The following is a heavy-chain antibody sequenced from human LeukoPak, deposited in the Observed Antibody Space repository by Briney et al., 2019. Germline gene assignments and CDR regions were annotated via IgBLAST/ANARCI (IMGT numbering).Heavy chain of an antibody. CDR3: ARARSGSYPDY. CDR2: IYYSGST. D-gene: IGHD1-26*01. V-gene: IGHV4-31*03. Sequence: PSETLSLTCTVSGGSISSGGYYWSWIRQHPGKGLEWIGYIYYSGSTYYNPSLKSRVTISVDTSKNQFSLQLNSVTPEDTAVYYCARARSGSYPDYWGQGTLVTVSS. CDR1: GGSISSGGYY. J-gene: IGHJ4*02.